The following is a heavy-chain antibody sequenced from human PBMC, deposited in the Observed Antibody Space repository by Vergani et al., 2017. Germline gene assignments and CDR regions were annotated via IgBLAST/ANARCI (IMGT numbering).Heavy chain of an antibody. CDR1: GFTFSSYA. V-gene: IGHV3-23*01. Sequence: EVQLLESGGGLVQPGGSLRLSCAASGFTFSSYAMSWVRPAPGKGLEWVSAISGSGGSTYYADSVTGRFTISRDNSKNTLYLQMNSLRAEDTAGYYCAKEGESSSWSSPPFDYWGQGTLVTVSS. J-gene: IGHJ4*02. CDR3: AKEGESSSWSSPPFDY. CDR2: ISGSGGST. D-gene: IGHD6-13*01.